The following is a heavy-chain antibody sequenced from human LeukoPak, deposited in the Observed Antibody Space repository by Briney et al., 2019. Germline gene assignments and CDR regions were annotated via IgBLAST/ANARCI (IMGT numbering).Heavy chain of an antibody. CDR3: ARGGRTDYDILTGYYKTPFDY. CDR1: GFTFSSYE. D-gene: IGHD3-9*01. Sequence: GESLRLSCAASGFTFSSYEMNWVRQAPGKGLEWVSYISSSGSTIYYADSVKGRFTISRDNAKNSLYLQMNSLRAEDTAVYYCARGGRTDYDILTGYYKTPFDYWGQGTLVTVSS. V-gene: IGHV3-48*03. J-gene: IGHJ4*02. CDR2: ISSSGSTI.